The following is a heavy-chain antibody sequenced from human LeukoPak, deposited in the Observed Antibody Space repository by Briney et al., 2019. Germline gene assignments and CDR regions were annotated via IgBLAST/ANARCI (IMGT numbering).Heavy chain of an antibody. D-gene: IGHD3-9*01. J-gene: IGHJ4*02. CDR3: ARVNVLRYFDWPQAGYFDY. CDR1: GGSISSGDYY. CDR2: IYYSGST. V-gene: IGHV4-30-4*01. Sequence: SETLSLTCTVSGGSISSGDYYWSWIRQPPGKGLEWIGYIYYSGSTYYNPSLKSRVTISVDTSKNQFSLKLSSVTAADTAVYYCARVNVLRYFDWPQAGYFDYWGQGTLVTVSS.